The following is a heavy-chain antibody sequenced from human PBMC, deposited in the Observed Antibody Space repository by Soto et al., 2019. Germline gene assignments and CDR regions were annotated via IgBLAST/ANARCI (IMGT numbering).Heavy chain of an antibody. J-gene: IGHJ6*02. Sequence: GGSLRLSCAASGLTFGSYAVSWVRQAPGKGLEWVSAISGSGGSTYYADSVKGRFTISRDNSKNTLYLQMNSLRAEDTAVYYCAKDSSGWAPLYYYYGMDVWGQGTTVTVSS. CDR2: ISGSGGST. CDR3: AKDSSGWAPLYYYYGMDV. D-gene: IGHD6-19*01. CDR1: GLTFGSYA. V-gene: IGHV3-23*01.